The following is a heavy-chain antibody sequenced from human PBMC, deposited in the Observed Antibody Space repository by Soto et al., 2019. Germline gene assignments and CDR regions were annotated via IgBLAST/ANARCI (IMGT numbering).Heavy chain of an antibody. CDR2: VNPIVSMS. V-gene: IGHV1-69*02. CDR3: ASSYGSGYRAFDY. Sequence: QVQLVQSGAEVKRPGSSVKVSCKASGDTFNFYSINWVRQAPGLGLEWMGRVNPIVSMSNYAQKFQGRVTINAEKATSTAYMELSSLRSEDTAIYYCASSYGSGYRAFDYWGQGALVTVSS. D-gene: IGHD3-10*01. J-gene: IGHJ4*02. CDR1: GDTFNFYS.